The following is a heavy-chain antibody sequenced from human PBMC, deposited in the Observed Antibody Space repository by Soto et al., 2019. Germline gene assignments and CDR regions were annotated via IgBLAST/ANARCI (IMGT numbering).Heavy chain of an antibody. D-gene: IGHD3-10*01. CDR3: ARHYYYYGSGSAIKRVVKTNYYYYYMDV. CDR1: GGSISSSSYY. CDR2: IYYSGST. V-gene: IGHV4-39*01. J-gene: IGHJ6*03. Sequence: SETLSLTCTVSGGSISSSSYYWGWIRQPPGKGLEWIGSIYYSGSTYYNPSLKSRVTISVDTSKNQFSRKLSSVTAADTAVYYCARHYYYYGSGSAIKRVVKTNYYYYYMDVWGKGTTVTVSS.